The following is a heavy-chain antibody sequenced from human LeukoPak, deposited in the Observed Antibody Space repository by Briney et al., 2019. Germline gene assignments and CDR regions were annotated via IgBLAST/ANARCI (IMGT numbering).Heavy chain of an antibody. D-gene: IGHD4-17*01. CDR1: GGSLSGHY. J-gene: IGHJ3*01. V-gene: IGHV4-34*01. CDR2: IHHDGRT. Sequence: SETLALTCAVYGGSLSGHYWSWIRQSPGKGLEWIGDIHHDGRTKYSPSLKSRVSILLDTSKNEVSLRLTLVTAADTALYFCAREPVPQDYGDTVNAYDLWGQGTMVIVSS. CDR3: AREPVPQDYGDTVNAYDL.